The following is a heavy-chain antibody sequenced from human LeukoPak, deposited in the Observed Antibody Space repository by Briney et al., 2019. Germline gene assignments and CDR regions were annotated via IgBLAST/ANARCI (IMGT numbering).Heavy chain of an antibody. J-gene: IGHJ4*02. CDR1: GYTFTSHY. CDR3: ARAGPFYSGNYLGF. Sequence: ASVKVSCKASGYTFTSHYMHWVRQAPGQGLEWMGLINPTGTSTGYAQKFQGRVTMTRDMSTSTDYMELSSLRSEDTAVYYCARAGPFYSGNYLGFWGQGTLVTVSS. CDR2: INPTGTST. D-gene: IGHD1-26*01. V-gene: IGHV1-46*01.